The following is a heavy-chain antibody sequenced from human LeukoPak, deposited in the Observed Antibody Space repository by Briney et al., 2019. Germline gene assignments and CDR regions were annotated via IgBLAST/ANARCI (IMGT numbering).Heavy chain of an antibody. V-gene: IGHV3-23*01. CDR3: AKWGDYDVLTGYYDPDY. J-gene: IGHJ4*02. Sequence: GGSLRLSCAASGFTFSNYAMSWVRQAPGKGLEWVSAITGSGGGTYYADSAEGRFTISRDNSKNTLYLQMNSLRAEDTAVYYCAKWGDYDVLTGYYDPDYWGQGTLVTVSS. CDR2: ITGSGGGT. CDR1: GFTFSNYA. D-gene: IGHD3-9*01.